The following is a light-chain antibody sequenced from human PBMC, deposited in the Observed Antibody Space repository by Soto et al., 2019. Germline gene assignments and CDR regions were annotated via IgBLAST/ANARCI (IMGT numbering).Light chain of an antibody. J-gene: IGLJ3*02. CDR3: QTWGTGLRV. V-gene: IGLV4-69*01. Sequence: QPVLAQSPSASASLGASVKLTCTLSSGHSSYAIAWHQQQPEKGPRFLMKLNSDGSHSKGDGIPDRFSGSSSGAERYLTISSLQSEDEGDYYCQTWGTGLRVFGGGTKVTVL. CDR2: LNSDGSH. CDR1: SGHSSYA.